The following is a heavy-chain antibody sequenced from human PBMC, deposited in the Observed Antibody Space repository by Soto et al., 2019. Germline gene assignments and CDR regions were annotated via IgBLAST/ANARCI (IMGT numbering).Heavy chain of an antibody. Sequence: EVQLVESGGGLGQPGRSLRLSCAASGFTFDDFAMHWVRQAPGKGLEWVSGISWNSGTIAYADSVKGRFTISRDNAKNSLYLQMYSLRAEDTALYYCVKDKGASTDYGMDVWGQGTTVTVSS. CDR3: VKDKGASTDYGMDV. D-gene: IGHD2-2*01. J-gene: IGHJ6*02. V-gene: IGHV3-9*01. CDR2: ISWNSGTI. CDR1: GFTFDDFA.